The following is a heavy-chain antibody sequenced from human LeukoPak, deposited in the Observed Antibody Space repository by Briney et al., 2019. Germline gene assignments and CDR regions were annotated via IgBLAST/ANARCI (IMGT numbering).Heavy chain of an antibody. CDR3: ARGAAAGLYRFDY. D-gene: IGHD6-13*01. J-gene: IGHJ4*02. Sequence: GGSLRLSCAASGFTFSSYEMNWVRQTPGKGLEWLSYISSSGGTIYYADSVKGRFTISRDNAKNSLYLQMNSLRAEDTAVYYCARGAAAGLYRFDYWGQGTLVTVSS. V-gene: IGHV3-48*03. CDR1: GFTFSSYE. CDR2: ISSSGGTI.